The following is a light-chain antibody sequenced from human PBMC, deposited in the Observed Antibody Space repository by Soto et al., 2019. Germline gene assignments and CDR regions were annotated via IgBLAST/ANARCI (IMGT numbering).Light chain of an antibody. Sequence: QSVLTQPASVSGSPGQSITLSCTGTSSDIGGYDYVSWYQPHPGKAPKLIIYDVNNRPSGVSTRFSGSKSGNTASLTISGLQPEDEAAYYCTSSASGSSPVVFGGGTKLTVL. CDR3: TSSASGSSPVV. J-gene: IGLJ2*01. V-gene: IGLV2-14*01. CDR2: DVN. CDR1: SSDIGGYDY.